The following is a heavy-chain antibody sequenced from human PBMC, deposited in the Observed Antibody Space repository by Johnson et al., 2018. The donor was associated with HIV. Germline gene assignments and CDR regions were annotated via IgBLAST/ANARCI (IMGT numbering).Heavy chain of an antibody. Sequence: VQLVESGGGVVQPGRSLRLSCAAYGFTFRSYGMHWVRQAPGKGLEWVAYMSTSGSTKFYADSVKGRFTISRDNAKNSLYLQMNSLRAEDTAVYYCAKDRDLNYDFWSGSDDAFDIWGQGTMVTVSS. V-gene: IGHV3-48*04. CDR2: MSTSGSTK. J-gene: IGHJ3*02. D-gene: IGHD3-3*01. CDR3: AKDRDLNYDFWSGSDDAFDI. CDR1: GFTFRSYG.